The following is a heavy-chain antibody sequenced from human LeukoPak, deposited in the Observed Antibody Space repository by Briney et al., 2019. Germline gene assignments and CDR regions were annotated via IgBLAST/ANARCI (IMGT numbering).Heavy chain of an antibody. CDR1: GFTFISYA. V-gene: IGHV3-23*01. J-gene: IGHJ6*02. CDR3: ARTYYGSGKGMDV. CDR2: ISGRGDTT. Sequence: GGSLRLSCVGSGFTFISYAMSWVRQAPGKGLEWVSIISGRGDTTYYADSVKGRFTISRDNAKNSLYLQMNSLGAEDTAVYYCARTYYGSGKGMDVWGQGTTVTVSS. D-gene: IGHD3-10*01.